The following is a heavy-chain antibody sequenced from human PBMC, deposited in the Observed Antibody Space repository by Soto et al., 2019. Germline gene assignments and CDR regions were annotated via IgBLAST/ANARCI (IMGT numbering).Heavy chain of an antibody. J-gene: IGHJ6*02. Sequence: QVQLQESGPGLVKPSQTLSLTCTVSGGSISSGGYYWSWIRQHPGKGLEWIGYIYYSGSTYYNPSLESRVTISVDTSKNQFSLKLSSVTAADTAVYYCARCRVLRYFDWLSHYGMDVWGQGTTVTVSS. CDR3: ARCRVLRYFDWLSHYGMDV. D-gene: IGHD3-9*01. CDR2: IYYSGST. CDR1: GGSISSGGYY. V-gene: IGHV4-31*03.